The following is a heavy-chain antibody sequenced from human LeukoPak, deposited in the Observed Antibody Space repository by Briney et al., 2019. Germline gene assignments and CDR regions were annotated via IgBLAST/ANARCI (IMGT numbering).Heavy chain of an antibody. CDR1: GYTFTNYD. CDR2: MNPNSGHT. V-gene: IGHV1-8*03. J-gene: IGHJ5*02. CDR3: ARSIPLWKALRRDWFDP. Sequence: GASVKVSCKASGYTFTNYDINWVRQATGQGLEWMGWMNPNSGHTGSAQKFQGRVTITRNTAISTAYMELSSLRSEVTAIYYCARSIPLWKALRRDWFDPWGQGTQVIVSA. D-gene: IGHD3-10*01.